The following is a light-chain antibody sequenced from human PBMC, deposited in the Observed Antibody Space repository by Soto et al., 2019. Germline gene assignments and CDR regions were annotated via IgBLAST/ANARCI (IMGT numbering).Light chain of an antibody. CDR1: NSNLGSNT. J-gene: IGLJ3*02. V-gene: IGLV1-44*01. CDR2: GNN. CDR3: AAWDDTLDGPV. Sequence: QSVLTQPPSASGTPGQRVTISCSGSNSNLGSNTVNWYQHLPGTAPKPLIFGNNQRASGVPARFSGSKSGTSASLAISELQSGDESDYYCAAWDDTLDGPVFGGGTKLTV.